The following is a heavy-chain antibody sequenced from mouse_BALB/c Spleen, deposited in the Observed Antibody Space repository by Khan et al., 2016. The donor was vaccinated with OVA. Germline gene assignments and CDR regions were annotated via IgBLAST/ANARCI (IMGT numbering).Heavy chain of an antibody. CDR2: IWGDGNT. Sequence: VQLQESGPGLVAPSQSLSITCTVSGFSLTGYGVNWVRQPPGKGLEWLGMIWGDGNTDYNSALKSKLSISKDNSSSQVFVKMNRLHADDTARYYCARAYYGNYREAMDYWGQGTSVTVSA. CDR1: GFSLTGYG. J-gene: IGHJ4*01. D-gene: IGHD2-10*01. CDR3: ARAYYGNYREAMDY. V-gene: IGHV2-6-7*01.